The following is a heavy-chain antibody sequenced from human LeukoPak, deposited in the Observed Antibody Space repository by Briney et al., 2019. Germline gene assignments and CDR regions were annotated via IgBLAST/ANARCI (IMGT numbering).Heavy chain of an antibody. CDR1: GGSISSHY. J-gene: IGHJ6*03. CDR2: ISNSGST. D-gene: IGHD2-15*01. CDR3: GRAALVGYYYMDV. V-gene: IGHV4-59*11. Sequence: SETLSLTRTVSGGSISSHYWTWIRQSPGKGLELIGDISNSGSTSYNPSLTSRVTISIDTSKNQFSLKLSSVTAADTAVYYCGRAALVGYYYMDVWGKGTTVTVSS.